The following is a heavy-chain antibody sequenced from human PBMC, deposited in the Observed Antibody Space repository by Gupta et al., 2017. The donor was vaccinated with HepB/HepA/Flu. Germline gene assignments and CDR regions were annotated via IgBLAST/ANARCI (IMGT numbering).Heavy chain of an antibody. Sequence: EVQLLESGGGLVQPGGSLRLSCAASGFPFSSYAMSWVRQAPGKGLEWVSAISGSGGSTYYADSVKGRFTISRDNSKNTLYLQMNSLRAEDTAVYYCAKDPGLLYGEPLSLDYWGQGTLVTVSS. J-gene: IGHJ4*02. D-gene: IGHD3-3*01. CDR2: ISGSGGST. CDR1: GFPFSSYA. V-gene: IGHV3-23*01. CDR3: AKDPGLLYGEPLSLDY.